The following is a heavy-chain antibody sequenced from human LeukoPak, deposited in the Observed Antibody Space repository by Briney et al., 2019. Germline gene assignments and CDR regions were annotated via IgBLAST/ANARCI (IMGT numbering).Heavy chain of an antibody. V-gene: IGHV5-51*01. CDR3: ARPKEYGDFFDAFDI. J-gene: IGHJ3*02. D-gene: IGHD4-17*01. Sequence: GESLKISCKGSGYSSTRYWIGWVRQMPGKGLEWMGIIYPGYSDTRYSPSFQGQVTISADKSISTAYLQWSSLKASDTAMYYCARPKEYGDFFDAFDIWGQGTMVTVSS. CDR1: GYSSTRYW. CDR2: IYPGYSDT.